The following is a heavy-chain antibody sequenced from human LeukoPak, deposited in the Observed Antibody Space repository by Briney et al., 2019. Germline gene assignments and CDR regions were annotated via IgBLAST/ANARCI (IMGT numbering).Heavy chain of an antibody. Sequence: SETLSLTCTVSGVSISSYYWSWIRQPPGKGLEWIGYIYTSGSTNYNPSLKSRVTISVDTSKNQFSLKLSSVTAADTAVYYCATSTYYDILTGYYNTYYYYYMDVWGKGTTVTVSS. CDR2: IYTSGST. CDR3: ATSTYYDILTGYYNTYYYYYMDV. J-gene: IGHJ6*03. V-gene: IGHV4-4*09. CDR1: GVSISSYY. D-gene: IGHD3-9*01.